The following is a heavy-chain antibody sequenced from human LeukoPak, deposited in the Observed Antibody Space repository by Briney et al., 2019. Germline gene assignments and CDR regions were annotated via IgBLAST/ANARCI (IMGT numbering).Heavy chain of an antibody. Sequence: GGSLRLSCAASGFTFSSYEMNWVRQAPGKGLEWVSYISNSGNTIYYADSVKGRFTISRDNAENSLYLQMNSLRAEDTAVYYCARDLGATGWGQGTLVTVSS. CDR3: ARDLGATG. V-gene: IGHV3-48*03. J-gene: IGHJ4*02. CDR1: GFTFSSYE. D-gene: IGHD1-26*01. CDR2: ISNSGNTI.